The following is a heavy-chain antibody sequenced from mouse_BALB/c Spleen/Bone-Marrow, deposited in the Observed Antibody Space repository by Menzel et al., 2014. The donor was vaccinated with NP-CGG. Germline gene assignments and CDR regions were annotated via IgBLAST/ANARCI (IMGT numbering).Heavy chain of an antibody. Sequence: VKLQESGPGLVSPSQSLSIPCTVSGFSLTSYGLHWFRQPPGKGLEWLGVIWAGGSTNYNSALMSRLSISKDNSKSQVFLKMNSLQTDDTAMYYCASPIYYDYPLFAYWGQGTLVTVSA. CDR1: GFSLTSYG. V-gene: IGHV2-9*02. J-gene: IGHJ3*01. CDR2: IWAGGST. D-gene: IGHD2-4*01. CDR3: ASPIYYDYPLFAY.